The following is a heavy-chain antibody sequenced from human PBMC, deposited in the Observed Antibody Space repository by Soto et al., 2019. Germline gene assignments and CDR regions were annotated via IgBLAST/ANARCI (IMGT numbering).Heavy chain of an antibody. CDR1: GGSISSYY. CDR3: ARSQLNVLRFLEWLPWFDP. V-gene: IGHV4-59*01. Sequence: SETLSLTCTVSGGSISSYYWSWIRQPPGKGLEWIGYIYYSGSTNYNPSLKSRVTISVDTSKNQFSLKLSSVTAADTAVYYCARSQLNVLRFLEWLPWFDPWGQGTLVTVSS. CDR2: IYYSGST. D-gene: IGHD3-3*01. J-gene: IGHJ5*02.